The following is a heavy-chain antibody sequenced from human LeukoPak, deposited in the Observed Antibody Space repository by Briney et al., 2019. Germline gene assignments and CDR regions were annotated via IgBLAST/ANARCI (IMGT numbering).Heavy chain of an antibody. V-gene: IGHV4-39*07. Sequence: SETLSLTCTVSGCSISSISYYWGWIRQPPGKRLEWIGSIYYSGSTYYNPSLKSRVTISVDTSKNQFSLKLSSVTAADTAVYYCARVDWGAAAGTTFAYWGQGTLVTVSS. CDR2: IYYSGST. CDR3: ARVDWGAAAGTTFAY. D-gene: IGHD6-13*01. CDR1: GCSISSISYY. J-gene: IGHJ4*02.